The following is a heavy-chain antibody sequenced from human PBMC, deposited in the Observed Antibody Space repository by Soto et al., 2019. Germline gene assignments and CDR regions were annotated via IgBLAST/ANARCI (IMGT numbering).Heavy chain of an antibody. J-gene: IGHJ2*01. CDR1: GGTFTTYL. D-gene: IGHD2-21*02. Sequence: QVQLVQSGAEVKRPGASVKVSCKASGGTFTTYLIHWVRQAPGQGLEWMGIINPSGGSTSYSLKFQGIVTMNRDTSTSTVYMELSSLRSDDTAVYYCARDGAICGADCYPNWYFDLWGRGTLVTVSS. V-gene: IGHV1-46*01. CDR2: INPSGGST. CDR3: ARDGAICGADCYPNWYFDL.